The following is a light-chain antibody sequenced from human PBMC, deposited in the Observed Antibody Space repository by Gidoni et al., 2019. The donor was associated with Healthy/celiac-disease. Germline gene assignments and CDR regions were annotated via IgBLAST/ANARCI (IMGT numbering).Light chain of an antibody. CDR2: DAS. V-gene: IGKV1-33*01. CDR1: QDISNY. CDR3: QQYDNRPQT. Sequence: IRMTHPPSSLSASVGDRVTIACQASQDISNYLNWYQQKPGQAPKLLIYDASNLETGVPSRFSGSGSGTEFTFTISSLQSEDIATYYCQQYDNRPQTFGQGTKLEIK. J-gene: IGKJ2*01.